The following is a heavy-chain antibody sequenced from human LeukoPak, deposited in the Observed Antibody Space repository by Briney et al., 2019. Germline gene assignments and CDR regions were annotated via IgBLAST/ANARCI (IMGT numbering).Heavy chain of an antibody. CDR1: GYSFTNYW. Sequence: GESLKISCKGSGYSFTNYWIGWVRQMPGKGLEWMGIIYPGDSDTRYSPSFQGQVTISADKSIRTAYLQWSSLKASDTAMYYCARGPYCSTTNCHSPYYYYYMSVWGRGTTVTVSS. D-gene: IGHD2-2*01. CDR2: IYPGDSDT. J-gene: IGHJ6*03. V-gene: IGHV5-51*01. CDR3: ARGPYCSTTNCHSPYYYYYMSV.